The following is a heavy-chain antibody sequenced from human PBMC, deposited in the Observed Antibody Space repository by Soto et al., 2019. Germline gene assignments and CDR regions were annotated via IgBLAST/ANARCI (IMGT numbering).Heavy chain of an antibody. Sequence: SETLSLTCTVSGGSISTYFWSWIRQPPGKGLEWIGYIYYSGSTNYNPSLKSRVTISVDTSKNQFSLILRSVTAADTAVYYCARGLGDTAMVRLDYWGQGTLVTVSS. D-gene: IGHD5-18*01. J-gene: IGHJ4*02. CDR1: GGSISTYF. V-gene: IGHV4-59*01. CDR3: ARGLGDTAMVRLDY. CDR2: IYYSGST.